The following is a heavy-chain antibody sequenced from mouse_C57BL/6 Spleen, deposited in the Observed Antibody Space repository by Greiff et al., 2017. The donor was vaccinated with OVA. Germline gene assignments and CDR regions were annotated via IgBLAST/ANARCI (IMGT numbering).Heavy chain of an antibody. CDR3: ARDDYDGAWFAY. Sequence: EVKLVESEGGLVQPGSSMKLSCTASGFPFSDYYMAWVRQVPEKGLEWVANINYDGSSTYYLDSLKSRFIISRDNAKNILYLQMSSLKSEDTATYYCARDDYDGAWFAYWGQGTLVTVSA. D-gene: IGHD2-4*01. V-gene: IGHV5-16*01. J-gene: IGHJ3*01. CDR2: INYDGSST. CDR1: GFPFSDYY.